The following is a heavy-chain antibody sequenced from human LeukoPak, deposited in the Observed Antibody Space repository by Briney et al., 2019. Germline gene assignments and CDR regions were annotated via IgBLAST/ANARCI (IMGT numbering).Heavy chain of an antibody. D-gene: IGHD6-19*01. Sequence: GGSLRLSCAASGFTFSSYAMSWVCQAPGKGLEWVSAISGSGGSTYYADSVKGRFTISRDNSKNTLYLQMNSLRAEDTAVYYCAKPPSRGQWLAFDYWGQGTLVTVSS. CDR1: GFTFSSYA. CDR2: ISGSGGST. CDR3: AKPPSRGQWLAFDY. J-gene: IGHJ4*02. V-gene: IGHV3-23*01.